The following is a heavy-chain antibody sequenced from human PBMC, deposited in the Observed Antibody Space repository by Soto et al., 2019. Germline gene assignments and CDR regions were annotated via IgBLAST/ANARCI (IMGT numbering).Heavy chain of an antibody. CDR2: IYAGGST. D-gene: IGHD5-12*01. Sequence: GGSLRLSCAASGFTVRSNYMSWVRQAPGKGLEWVSIIYAGGSTYYADSVKGRFIISRDDSKNTVYLQMNYLRAEDTAVYYCARHKWLRVIDYWGQGTLVTVSS. CDR1: GFTVRSNY. J-gene: IGHJ4*02. V-gene: IGHV3-66*04. CDR3: ARHKWLRVIDY.